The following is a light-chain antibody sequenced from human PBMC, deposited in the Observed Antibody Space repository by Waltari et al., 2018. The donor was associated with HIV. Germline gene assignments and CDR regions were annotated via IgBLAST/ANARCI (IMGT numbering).Light chain of an antibody. CDR1: SSDIGRSNH. Sequence: QSALTQPASVSGSPGQSITISCTGSSSDIGRSNHFSWYQQFPGKAPKLLITDVIRRPLGVSDRFSGSKSGNTASLTISGLQAEDEASYFCSSYSSVNTFVVFGGGTKVTVL. CDR2: DVI. CDR3: SSYSSVNTFVV. J-gene: IGLJ2*01. V-gene: IGLV2-14*03.